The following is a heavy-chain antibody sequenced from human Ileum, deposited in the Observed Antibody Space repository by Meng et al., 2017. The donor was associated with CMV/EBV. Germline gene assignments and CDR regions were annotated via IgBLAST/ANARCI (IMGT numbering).Heavy chain of an antibody. Sequence: AVYGGSFSGDYWSWIRQPPGKGLEWIGEINHSGSTNYNPSLKSRVTISVDTSKNQFSLKLSSVTAADTAVYYCARGYSYGFFLQFDPWGQGTLVTVSS. D-gene: IGHD5-18*01. CDR1: GGSFSGDY. V-gene: IGHV4-34*01. J-gene: IGHJ5*02. CDR3: ARGYSYGFFLQFDP. CDR2: INHSGST.